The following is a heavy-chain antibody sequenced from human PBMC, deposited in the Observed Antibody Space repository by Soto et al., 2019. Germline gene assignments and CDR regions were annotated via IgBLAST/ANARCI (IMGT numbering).Heavy chain of an antibody. D-gene: IGHD3-10*01. Sequence: QVQLQESGPGLVKPSQTLSLTCTVSGGSINSGGYYWSWIRQHPGKGLEWIGYISYSGSTYYNPSVKSRVTISVDTSKNQFSLKLSSVTAADTAVYYCASSGSGSFNWFDPWGQGTLVTVSS. J-gene: IGHJ5*02. CDR2: ISYSGST. CDR3: ASSGSGSFNWFDP. V-gene: IGHV4-31*03. CDR1: GGSINSGGYY.